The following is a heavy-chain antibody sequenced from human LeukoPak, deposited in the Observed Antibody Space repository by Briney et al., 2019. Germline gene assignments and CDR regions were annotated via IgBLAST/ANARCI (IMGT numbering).Heavy chain of an antibody. CDR3: AKVATWAYFDY. CDR2: ISGSGGDT. Sequence: GGSLRLSCAASGFTFSSYGMSWVRQAPGKGLEWVSAISGSGGDTYYADSVKGRFTTSRDNSKNTLYLQMNSLRVEDTAVYYCAKVATWAYFDYWGQGTLVTVSS. V-gene: IGHV3-23*01. J-gene: IGHJ4*02. D-gene: IGHD1-26*01. CDR1: GFTFSSYG.